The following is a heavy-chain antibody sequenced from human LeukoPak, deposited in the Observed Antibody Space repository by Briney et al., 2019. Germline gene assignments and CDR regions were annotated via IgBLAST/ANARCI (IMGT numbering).Heavy chain of an antibody. CDR2: ISTNGDGT. CDR3: ARYSGSCYNS. Sequence: GGSLRLSCAASGFTFSTYAMHWVRQGPGKRLEYVAAISTNGDGTYYANSVRGRFTISRDNSKNTLYLQMGSLRAEDMAVYYCARYSGSCYNSWGQGTLVTVSS. V-gene: IGHV3-64*01. J-gene: IGHJ4*02. CDR1: GFTFSTYA. D-gene: IGHD2-15*01.